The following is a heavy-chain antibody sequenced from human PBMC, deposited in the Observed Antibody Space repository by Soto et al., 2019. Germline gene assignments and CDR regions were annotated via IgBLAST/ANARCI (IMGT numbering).Heavy chain of an antibody. CDR1: GGSISRRRSY. CDR2: FFSGST. J-gene: IGHJ5*02. CDR3: ATTRGLAVGGSFDH. Sequence: SETLSLTCAVSGGSISRRRSYGGWVRQPPGKGLEWIATFFSGSTYYNPSLKGRVSISLDPSKNQFSLSLRSVAGPDTAIYYCATTRGLAVGGSFDHWGQGTLVTVSS. V-gene: IGHV4-39*01. D-gene: IGHD6-13*01.